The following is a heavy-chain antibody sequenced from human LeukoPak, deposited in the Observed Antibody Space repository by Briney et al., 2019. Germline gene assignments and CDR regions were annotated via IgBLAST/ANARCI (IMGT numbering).Heavy chain of an antibody. CDR3: ARGGGKSDY. J-gene: IGHJ4*02. CDR2: LFRGGST. Sequence: PGGSLRLSCAASGFTVSSNYMSWVRQAPGKGLEWVSVLFRGGSTYYADSVKGRFTISRDISKNALYLQMNSLRAGDTAVYYCARGGGKSDYWGQGTLVTVSS. CDR1: GFTVSSNY. V-gene: IGHV3-53*01. D-gene: IGHD3-16*01.